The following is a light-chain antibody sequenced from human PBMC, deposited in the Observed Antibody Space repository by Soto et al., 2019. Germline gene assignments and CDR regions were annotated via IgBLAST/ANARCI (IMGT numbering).Light chain of an antibody. J-gene: IGLJ3*02. V-gene: IGLV3-21*02. CDR2: DDS. CDR3: QVWHSHSDHPV. Sequence: SYELTQPPSVSVAPGQTANITCAGDNIGSRTVHWYQQKPGQAPVLVVYDDSGRPSGIPERFSGSNSGNTATLTISRVEAGDEADYHCQVWHSHSDHPVFGGGTKLTVL. CDR1: NIGSRT.